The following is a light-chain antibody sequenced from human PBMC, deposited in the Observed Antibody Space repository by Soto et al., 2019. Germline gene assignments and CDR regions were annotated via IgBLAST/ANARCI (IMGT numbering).Light chain of an antibody. CDR3: QQYNSYWT. CDR1: QSIRSW. Sequence: DIQMNQSPSTLSASVGDRVTITCRASQSIRSWLAWYQQKPGKAPKLLIYDASSLDSGVPSRFSGSGSGTEFTLTISSLQPDDFATYYCQQYNSYWTFGQGTKV. V-gene: IGKV1-5*01. J-gene: IGKJ1*01. CDR2: DAS.